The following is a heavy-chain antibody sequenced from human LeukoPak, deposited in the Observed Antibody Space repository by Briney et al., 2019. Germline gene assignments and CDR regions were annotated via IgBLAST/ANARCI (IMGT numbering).Heavy chain of an antibody. D-gene: IGHD2-2*01. V-gene: IGHV4-61*02. Sequence: MPSESLFLTCTVSGGSISSGSYYWSWIRQPAGKGLEWIGRIYTSGSTNYNPSLKSRVTISVDTSKNQFSLKLSSVTAADTAVYCCARGQIVVVPAAIKSDNWFDPWGQGTLVTVSS. CDR2: IYTSGST. CDR1: GGSISSGSYY. CDR3: ARGQIVVVPAAIKSDNWFDP. J-gene: IGHJ5*02.